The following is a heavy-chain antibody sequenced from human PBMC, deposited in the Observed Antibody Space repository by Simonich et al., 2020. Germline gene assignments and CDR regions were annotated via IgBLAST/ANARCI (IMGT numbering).Heavy chain of an antibody. CDR3: AKRSGVSITGTFDY. V-gene: IGHV3-23*01. D-gene: IGHD1-7*01. CDR1: GFTFSSYA. J-gene: IGHJ4*02. Sequence: EVQLLESGGGLVQPGGSLRLSCAASGFTFSSYAMSWVRQAPGKGLGWVSAVSGSGGSTYYADSVKGRFTISRDNSKTTLYRQMNSLRAEDTAVYYCAKRSGVSITGTFDYWGQGTLVTVSS. CDR2: VSGSGGST.